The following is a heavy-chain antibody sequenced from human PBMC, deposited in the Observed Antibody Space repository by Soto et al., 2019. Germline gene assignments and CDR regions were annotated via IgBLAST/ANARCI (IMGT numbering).Heavy chain of an antibody. V-gene: IGHV3-48*01. CDR3: ARDQYYYGSGVLFDY. D-gene: IGHD3-10*01. Sequence: GGSLRLSCAASGFTFSSYSMNWVRQAPGKGLEWVSYISSSSSTIYYADSVKGRFTISRDNAKNSLYLQMNSLRAEDTAVYYCARDQYYYGSGVLFDYWGQGTLVTVSS. J-gene: IGHJ4*02. CDR2: ISSSSSTI. CDR1: GFTFSSYS.